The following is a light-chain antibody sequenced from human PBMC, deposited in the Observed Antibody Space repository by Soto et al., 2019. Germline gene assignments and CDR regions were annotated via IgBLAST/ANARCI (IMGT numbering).Light chain of an antibody. CDR3: QQYNNWPPIT. CDR2: GAS. CDR1: QSVSSS. J-gene: IGKJ5*01. V-gene: IGKV3-15*01. Sequence: EVVMAQSPATLSVSPGERATLSCRASQSVSSSLAWYQQKPGQAPRLLIYGASTRATGIPARFSGSGSGTEFTLTISSLQSEEVAVYYCQQYNNWPPITFGQGTRLEIK.